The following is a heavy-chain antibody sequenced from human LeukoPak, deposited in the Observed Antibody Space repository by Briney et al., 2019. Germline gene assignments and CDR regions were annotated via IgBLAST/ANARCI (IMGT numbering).Heavy chain of an antibody. V-gene: IGHV4-34*01. CDR1: GGSFSGYY. Sequence: PSETLSLTCAVYGGSFSGYYWSWIRQPPGKGLELIGEINHSGSTNYNPSLKSRVTISVDTSKNQFSLKLSSVTAADTAVYYCARDRYCTNGVCYFKRYYFDYWGQGTLVTVSS. CDR3: ARDRYCTNGVCYFKRYYFDY. J-gene: IGHJ4*02. CDR2: INHSGST. D-gene: IGHD2-8*01.